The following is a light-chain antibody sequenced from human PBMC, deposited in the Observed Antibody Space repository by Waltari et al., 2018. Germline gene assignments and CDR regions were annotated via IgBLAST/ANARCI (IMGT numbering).Light chain of an antibody. CDR1: SSDVGRYNM. Sequence: QSALTQPASVSGSPGQSITISCTRTSSDVGRYNMSSWYQQHPGKAPQLMIDEVSNRPSGVSNRFSGSKSGNTASLTISGLQAEDEADYYCCSYAGSSTVVFGGGTKLTVL. CDR2: EVS. V-gene: IGLV2-23*02. J-gene: IGLJ2*01. CDR3: CSYAGSSTVV.